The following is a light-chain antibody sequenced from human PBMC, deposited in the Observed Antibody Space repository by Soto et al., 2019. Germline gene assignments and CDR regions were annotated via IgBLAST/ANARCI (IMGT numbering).Light chain of an antibody. Sequence: EIVLTQSPGTLSLSPGERATLSCRASQSVNSNYLAWYQQKPGQGPRLLMYGASGRATGIPDRFSGSGSGTDFTLTNSRLEPEDVAVYYCQQYANSPRTFGQGTKVEI. CDR2: GAS. V-gene: IGKV3-20*01. J-gene: IGKJ1*01. CDR3: QQYANSPRT. CDR1: QSVNSNY.